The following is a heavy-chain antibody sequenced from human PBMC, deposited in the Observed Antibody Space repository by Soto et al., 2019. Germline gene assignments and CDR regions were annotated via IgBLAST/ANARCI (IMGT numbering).Heavy chain of an antibody. D-gene: IGHD3-22*01. CDR3: ASTGDYYDSSGYYPPLDAFDI. J-gene: IGHJ3*02. CDR2: IIPIFGTA. Sequence: SVKVSCKASGGTFSSYAISWVRQAPGQGLEWMGGIIPIFGTANYAQKFQGRVTITADESTSTAYMELSSLRSEDTAVYYCASTGDYYDSSGYYPPLDAFDIWGQGTMVTVSS. V-gene: IGHV1-69*13. CDR1: GGTFSSYA.